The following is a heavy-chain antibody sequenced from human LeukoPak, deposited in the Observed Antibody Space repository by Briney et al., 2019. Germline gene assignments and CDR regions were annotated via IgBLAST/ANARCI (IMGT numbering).Heavy chain of an antibody. D-gene: IGHD1-26*01. Sequence: ASVKVSCKASGYTFTSYDINWVRQATGQGLEWMGWMNPNSGNTGYAQKFQGRVTMTRNTSISTAYMELSSLRSEDTAVYYCARDEAYSGYFDYWGQGTLVTVSS. V-gene: IGHV1-8*01. J-gene: IGHJ4*02. CDR1: GYTFTSYD. CDR3: ARDEAYSGYFDY. CDR2: MNPNSGNT.